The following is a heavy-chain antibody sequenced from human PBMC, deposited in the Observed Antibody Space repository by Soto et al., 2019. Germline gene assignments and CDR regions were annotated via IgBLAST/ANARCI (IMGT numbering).Heavy chain of an antibody. V-gene: IGHV4-39*01. J-gene: IGHJ6*02. CDR1: GGSISSSSYY. D-gene: IGHD3-3*01. Sequence: QLQLQESGPGLVKPSETLSLTCTVSGGSISSSSYYWGWIRQPPGKGLEWIGSIYYSGSTYYNPSPKSRVTISVDTSKNQFSLKLSSVTAADTAVYYCARHGEVYDFWSGYRNYYYYGMDVWGQGTTVTVSS. CDR2: IYYSGST. CDR3: ARHGEVYDFWSGYRNYYYYGMDV.